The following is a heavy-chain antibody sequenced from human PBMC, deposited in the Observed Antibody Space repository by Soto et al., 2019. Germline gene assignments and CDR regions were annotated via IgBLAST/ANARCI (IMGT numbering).Heavy chain of an antibody. D-gene: IGHD3-10*01. Sequence: QVQLVQSGAEVKKPGSSVKVSCKASGGTFSSYTISWVRQAPGQGLEWMGRIIPILGIANYAQKLQGRVTITADKATSTAYMELSSLRSEDTAVYYCAIDSNGSGSVAGFWDIWGQGTMVTVSS. CDR1: GGTFSSYT. V-gene: IGHV1-69*08. CDR2: IIPILGIA. CDR3: AIDSNGSGSVAGFWDI. J-gene: IGHJ3*02.